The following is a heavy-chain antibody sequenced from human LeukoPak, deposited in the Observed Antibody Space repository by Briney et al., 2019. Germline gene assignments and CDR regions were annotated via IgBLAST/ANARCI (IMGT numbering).Heavy chain of an antibody. CDR3: ARGVWRSYGLDV. CDR2: TSNDGSST. CDR1: GFTFSTYW. V-gene: IGHV3-74*01. Sequence: GGSLRLSCAASGFTFSTYWMHWVRQAPGKGLVWLSPTSNDGSSTTYADSVKGRFTISRDNAKNTLYVQMDSLRAEDTAVYYCARGVWRSYGLDVWGQGTTVTVSS. J-gene: IGHJ6*02.